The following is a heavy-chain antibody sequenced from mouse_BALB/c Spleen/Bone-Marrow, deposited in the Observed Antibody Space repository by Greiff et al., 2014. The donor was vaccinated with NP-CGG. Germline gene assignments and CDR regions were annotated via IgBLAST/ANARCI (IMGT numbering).Heavy chain of an antibody. CDR2: ISAGGSP. D-gene: IGHD2-4*01. V-gene: IGHV2-9*02. Sequence: VQLQQSGMPFFAPKQNLSITCTVSGFPFTNYCVHWVRQPPGKGLEWLGVISAGGSPNYYSDLMSRLSITKDNSKSKVFIKMNSLQTDDTAMYYCARDWYYDYYCDDGGQGTTRTVAS. J-gene: IGHJ2*01. CDR1: GFPFTNYC. CDR3: ARDWYYDYYCDD.